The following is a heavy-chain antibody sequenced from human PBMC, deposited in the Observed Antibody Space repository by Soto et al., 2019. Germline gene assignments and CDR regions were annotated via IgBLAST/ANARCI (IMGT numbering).Heavy chain of an antibody. CDR1: GYSFTSYW. Sequence: GESLKISCKGSGYSFTSYWISWVRQLPGKGLEWMGRIDPSDSYTNYSPSFQDHVTISADKSISTAYLQWSSLKASDAAMYYCARLVARGKYQRLYDYYYYGMDVWGQGTTVTVSS. D-gene: IGHD2-2*02. V-gene: IGHV5-10-1*01. CDR2: IDPSDSYT. CDR3: ARLVARGKYQRLYDYYYYGMDV. J-gene: IGHJ6*02.